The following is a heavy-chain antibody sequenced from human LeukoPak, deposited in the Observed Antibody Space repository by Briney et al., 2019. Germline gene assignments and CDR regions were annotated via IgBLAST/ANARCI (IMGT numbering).Heavy chain of an antibody. Sequence: GGSLRLSCAASGFTFSSYAMSWVRQAPGKGLEWVSAISGSGGSTYYADSVKGRFTISRDNSKNTLYLQMNSLRAEDTAVYYCAKDFPGGYYSEDAFDIWGQGTMVTVPS. D-gene: IGHD1-26*01. V-gene: IGHV3-23*01. CDR3: AKDFPGGYYSEDAFDI. J-gene: IGHJ3*02. CDR1: GFTFSSYA. CDR2: ISGSGGST.